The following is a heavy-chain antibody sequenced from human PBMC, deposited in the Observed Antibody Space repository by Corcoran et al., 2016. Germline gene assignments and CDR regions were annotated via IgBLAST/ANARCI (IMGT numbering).Heavy chain of an antibody. J-gene: IGHJ3*02. CDR3: SRGVLRGYSTLDAFDI. V-gene: IGHV1-69*01. CDR2: IIPIFGTA. CDR1: GGTFSSYA. Sequence: QEQLVQSGAEVKKPGSSVKVSCKASGGTFSSYAISWVRQAPGQGLEWMGGIIPIFGTANYAQKFQGRVTITADESTSTAYMELSSLRSEDTAVYYCSRGVLRGYSTLDAFDIWGQGTMVTVSS. D-gene: IGHD2-15*01.